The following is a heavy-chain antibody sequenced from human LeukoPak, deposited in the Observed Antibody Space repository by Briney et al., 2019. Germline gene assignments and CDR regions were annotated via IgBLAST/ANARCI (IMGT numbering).Heavy chain of an antibody. V-gene: IGHV1-69*04. CDR3: ARDPSSSSSTQEGP. CDR2: IIPIFGIA. J-gene: IGHJ5*02. D-gene: IGHD6-6*01. CDR1: GGTFSSYA. Sequence: SVKVSCKASGGTFSSYAISWVRQAPGQGLEWVGRIIPIFGIANYAQKFQGRVTITADKSTSTAYMELSSLRSEDTAVYYCARDPSSSSSTQEGPWGQGTLVTVSS.